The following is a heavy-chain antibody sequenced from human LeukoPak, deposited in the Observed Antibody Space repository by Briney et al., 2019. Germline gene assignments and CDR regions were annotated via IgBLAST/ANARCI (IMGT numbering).Heavy chain of an antibody. V-gene: IGHV3-48*04. J-gene: IGHJ4*02. CDR1: GFSFSNCS. CDR2: ISGSGSTM. CDR3: AREEWEFDY. Sequence: PGGSLRLSCAASGFSFSNCSMNWVRQAPGKGLEWVSYISGSGSTMYYADSVKGRFTISRDNAKNSLYLQMNSLRAEDTAVYYCAREEWEFDYWGQGTLVTVSS. D-gene: IGHD1-26*01.